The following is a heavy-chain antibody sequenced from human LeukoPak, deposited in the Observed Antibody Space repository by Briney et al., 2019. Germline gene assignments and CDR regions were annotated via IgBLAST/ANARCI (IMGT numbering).Heavy chain of an antibody. CDR1: GFTFSSYS. V-gene: IGHV3-21*01. D-gene: IGHD6-6*01. J-gene: IGHJ6*02. CDR2: ISSSSSYI. Sequence: GGSLRLSCAASGFTFSSYSMNWVRQAPGKGLEWVSSISSSSSYIYYADSVKGRFTISRDNAKNSLYLQMNSLRAEDTAVYYCARGIAARSFYGMDVWGQGTTVTVSS. CDR3: ARGIAARSFYGMDV.